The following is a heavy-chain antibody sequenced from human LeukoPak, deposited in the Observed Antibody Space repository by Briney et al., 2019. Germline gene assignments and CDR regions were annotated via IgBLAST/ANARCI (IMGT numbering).Heavy chain of an antibody. CDR2: ISYDGSNK. D-gene: IGHD2-21*02. Sequence: GGPLRLSCAASGLTFSTYEMNWVRQAPGKGLEWVAVISYDGSNKYYADSVKGRFTISRDNSKNTLYLQMNSLRAEDTAVYYCARDVVTAIPLALGFDYYYHGMDVWGRGTTVTVSS. CDR3: ARDVVTAIPLALGFDYYYHGMDV. J-gene: IGHJ6*02. V-gene: IGHV3-30*04. CDR1: GLTFSTYE.